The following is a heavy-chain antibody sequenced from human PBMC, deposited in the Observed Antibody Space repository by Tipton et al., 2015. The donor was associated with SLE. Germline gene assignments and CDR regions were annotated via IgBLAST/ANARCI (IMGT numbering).Heavy chain of an antibody. CDR2: IYYSGST. D-gene: IGHD3-16*01. CDR3: ARGVPGELRGSDWILDAFNI. V-gene: IGHV4-61*05. CDR1: GGSISSDSYY. J-gene: IGHJ3*02. Sequence: TLSLTCTVSGGSISSDSYYWGWIRQPPGKGLEWIGYIYYSGSTNYNPSLKSRVTISVDTSKNQFSLKLSSVTAADTAVYYCARGVPGELRGSDWILDAFNIWGQGTEVTVSS.